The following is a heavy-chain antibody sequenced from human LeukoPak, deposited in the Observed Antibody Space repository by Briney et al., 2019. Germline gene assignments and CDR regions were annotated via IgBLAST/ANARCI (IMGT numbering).Heavy chain of an antibody. CDR1: GGSISSSSYS. D-gene: IGHD3-3*01. V-gene: IGHV4-39*01. J-gene: IGHJ4*02. CDR2: IYYSGTT. Sequence: PSETLSLTCTLSGGSISSSSYSWGWIRQPPGKGREWIGSIYYSGTTYYNPSLISRVSISVVTSKIQFSLKLSSVAATDTAVYFCAILRFDFWSGYTHPYFDYWGQGTLVTVSS. CDR3: AILRFDFWSGYTHPYFDY.